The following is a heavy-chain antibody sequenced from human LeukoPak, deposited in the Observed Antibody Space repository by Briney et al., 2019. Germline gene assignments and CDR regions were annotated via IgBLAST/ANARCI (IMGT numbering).Heavy chain of an antibody. D-gene: IGHD3-10*01. Sequence: GGSLRLSCAASGFTFSNTWMNWVRQAPGKGLEWVGRIQSKTDGGTTEYAAPVKGRFTISRDDSKTTLYLQMNSLKTEDTAVYYCATLTVRGVINIWGQGTLVTFSS. J-gene: IGHJ4*02. V-gene: IGHV3-15*01. CDR3: ATLTVRGVINI. CDR1: GFTFSNTW. CDR2: IQSKTDGGTT.